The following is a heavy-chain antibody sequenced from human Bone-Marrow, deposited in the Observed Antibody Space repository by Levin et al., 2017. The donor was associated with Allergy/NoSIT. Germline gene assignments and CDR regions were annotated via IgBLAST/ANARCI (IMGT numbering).Heavy chain of an antibody. CDR2: ISGSGGST. V-gene: IGHV3-23*01. CDR3: AKEETVGRLVLFDY. Sequence: GESLKISCAASGFTFSSYAMSWVRQAPGKGLEWVSAISGSGGSTYYADSVKGRFTISRDNSKNTLYLQMNSLRAEDTAVYYCAKEETVGRLVLFDYWGQGTLVTVSS. D-gene: IGHD6-6*01. J-gene: IGHJ4*02. CDR1: GFTFSSYA.